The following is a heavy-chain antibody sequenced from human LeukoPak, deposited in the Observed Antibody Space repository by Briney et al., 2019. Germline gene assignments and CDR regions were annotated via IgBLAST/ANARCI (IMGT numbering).Heavy chain of an antibody. CDR1: GFTFSTYG. CDR2: ISYDGSTK. Sequence: PGGSLRLSCTASGFTFSTYGMHWVRQAPGKGLEWVTLISYDGSTKYYSDSVKGRFTISRDNAKNSLYLQMNSLRAEDTAVYYCARDLYYGSGNRYWGQGTLVTVSS. CDR3: ARDLYYGSGNRY. J-gene: IGHJ4*02. V-gene: IGHV3-30*03. D-gene: IGHD3-10*01.